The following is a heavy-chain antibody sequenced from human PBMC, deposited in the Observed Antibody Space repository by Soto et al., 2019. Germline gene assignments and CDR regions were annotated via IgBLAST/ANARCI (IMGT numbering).Heavy chain of an antibody. CDR1: GGSFSCYY. Sequence: SETLSLTCAVYGGSFSCYYWSWIRQPPGKGLGWIGEINHSGSTNYNPSLKSRVTISVDTSKNQFSLKLSSVTAADTAVYYCARGELRVKGQWLEKNYYYYYGMDVWGQGTTVTVSS. D-gene: IGHD6-19*01. CDR2: INHSGST. J-gene: IGHJ6*02. CDR3: ARGELRVKGQWLEKNYYYYYGMDV. V-gene: IGHV4-34*01.